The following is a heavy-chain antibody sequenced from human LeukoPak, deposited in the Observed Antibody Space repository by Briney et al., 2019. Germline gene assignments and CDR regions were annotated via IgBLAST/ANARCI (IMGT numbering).Heavy chain of an antibody. Sequence: GGSLRLSCVASGFTFSSYGMHWVRQAPGKGLEWVAFIRYDGSNKYYADSVKGRFTISRDNSKNTLYLQMNSLRAEDTAVYYCAKVGEYYDFWSGYSDYWGQGTLVTVSS. CDR1: GFTFSSYG. CDR2: IRYDGSNK. V-gene: IGHV3-30*02. CDR3: AKVGEYYDFWSGYSDY. D-gene: IGHD3-3*01. J-gene: IGHJ4*02.